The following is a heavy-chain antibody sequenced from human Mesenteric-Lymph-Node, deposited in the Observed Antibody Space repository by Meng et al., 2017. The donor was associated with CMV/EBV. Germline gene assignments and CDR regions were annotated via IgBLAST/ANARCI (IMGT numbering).Heavy chain of an antibody. D-gene: IGHD2-8*01. J-gene: IGHJ4*02. Sequence: GGSLRLSCAASGLTFSGHWMGWVRQAPGKGLEWVANIKEDGSQKYYVDSVTGRFTISRDNAKRSLYLQMNGLRAEDTAVYYCASEGVYGPYFDCWGQGTLVTVSS. CDR2: IKEDGSQK. CDR1: GLTFSGHW. V-gene: IGHV3-7*01. CDR3: ASEGVYGPYFDC.